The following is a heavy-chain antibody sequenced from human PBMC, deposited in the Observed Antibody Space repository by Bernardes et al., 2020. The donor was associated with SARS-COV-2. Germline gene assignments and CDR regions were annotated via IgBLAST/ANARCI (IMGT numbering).Heavy chain of an antibody. Sequence: SETLSLTCTVSGGSVSSGSYYWSWLRQPPGKGLEGIGYIYYSGSTNYNPSLKSRVTISVDTSKNQFSLKLSSVTAADTAVYYCARAIYGMDVWGQGTTVTVSS. CDR3: ARAIYGMDV. CDR1: GGSVSSGSYY. CDR2: IYYSGST. J-gene: IGHJ6*02. V-gene: IGHV4-61*01. D-gene: IGHD3-9*01.